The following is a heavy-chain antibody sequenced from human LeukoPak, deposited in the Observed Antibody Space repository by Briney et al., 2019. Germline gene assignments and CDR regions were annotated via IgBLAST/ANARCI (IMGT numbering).Heavy chain of an antibody. CDR1: GYTLTELS. CDR3: ATSPSHYSNYYYYGMDV. D-gene: IGHD4-4*01. CDR2: FDPEDGET. J-gene: IGHJ6*02. V-gene: IGHV1-24*01. Sequence: ASVKVSCKVSGYTLTELSMHWVRQAPGKGLEWMGGFDPEDGETIYAQKFQGRVTMTEDTSTDTAYMELSSLRSEDTAVYYCATSPSHYSNYYYYGMDVWGQGTTVTASS.